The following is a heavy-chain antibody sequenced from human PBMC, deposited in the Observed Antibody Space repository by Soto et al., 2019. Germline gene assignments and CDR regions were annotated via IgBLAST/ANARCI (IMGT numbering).Heavy chain of an antibody. CDR1: GFTFSSSW. CDR3: ARGSGYLDY. CDR2: INGDGSTT. V-gene: IGHV3-74*01. Sequence: PGGSLRLSCAASGFTFSSSWMHWVRQPPGKGLVWVSRINGDGSTTNYADSVKGRFTISRDNAKNTLYMQLSSLRAEDTAVYYCARGSGYLDYWGQGALVTVSS. J-gene: IGHJ4*02. D-gene: IGHD3-16*02.